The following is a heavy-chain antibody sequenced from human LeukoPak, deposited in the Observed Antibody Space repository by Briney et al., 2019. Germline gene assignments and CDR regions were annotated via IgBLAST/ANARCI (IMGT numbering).Heavy chain of an antibody. CDR3: ASSFGEFDY. V-gene: IGHV4-4*02. CDR2: INHSGST. Sequence: SETLSLTCAVSGGSITSSNWWSWVRQPPGKGLEWIGEINHSGSTNYNPSLKSRVTISVDTSKNQFSLKLSSVTAADTAVYYCASSFGEFDYWGQGTLVTVSS. CDR1: GGSITSSNW. D-gene: IGHD3-10*01. J-gene: IGHJ4*02.